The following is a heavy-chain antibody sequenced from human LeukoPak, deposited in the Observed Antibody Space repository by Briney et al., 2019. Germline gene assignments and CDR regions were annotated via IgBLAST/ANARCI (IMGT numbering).Heavy chain of an antibody. Sequence: GGSLRLSCAASGFRFNNFVMNWVRQAPGKGLEGVAFIRYDGRNKYYADSVKGRFTISRDNSKNTLYLQMNSLRAEDTAVYYCARDPPGYSSGWSYYYYYYMDVWGKGTTVTVSS. CDR3: ARDPPGYSSGWSYYYYYYMDV. J-gene: IGHJ6*03. CDR1: GFRFNNFV. D-gene: IGHD6-19*01. V-gene: IGHV3-30*02. CDR2: IRYDGRNK.